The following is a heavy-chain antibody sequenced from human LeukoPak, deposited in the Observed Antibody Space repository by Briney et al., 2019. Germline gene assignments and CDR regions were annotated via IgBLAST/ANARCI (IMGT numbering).Heavy chain of an antibody. Sequence: GEFLKISCKGSGYSFTSYWIGWVRQMPGKGLEWMGIIYPDDPDTKYSPSFQGQVTISADKSISTAYLQWSSLKASDTAMYYCARLAFCTNAVCFSNYYYSMDVWGRGTTVTVSS. J-gene: IGHJ6*03. D-gene: IGHD2-8*01. CDR3: ARLAFCTNAVCFSNYYYSMDV. CDR2: IYPDDPDT. CDR1: GYSFTSYW. V-gene: IGHV5-51*01.